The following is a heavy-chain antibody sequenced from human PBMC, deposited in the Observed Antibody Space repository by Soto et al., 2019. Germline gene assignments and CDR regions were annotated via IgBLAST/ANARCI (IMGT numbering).Heavy chain of an antibody. CDR2: IYPGDHET. V-gene: IGHV5-51*01. Sequence: PGESLKISCQCSGYTFSNFWIGWVRQLPGKGLEWMGIIYPGDHETRYSPSFHGKVTISADKSINTAYLQWNSLEASDTAFYFCARAGGTTVTGLWHFDSWGQGTLVTVSS. D-gene: IGHD4-17*01. J-gene: IGHJ4*02. CDR3: ARAGGTTVTGLWHFDS. CDR1: GYTFSNFW.